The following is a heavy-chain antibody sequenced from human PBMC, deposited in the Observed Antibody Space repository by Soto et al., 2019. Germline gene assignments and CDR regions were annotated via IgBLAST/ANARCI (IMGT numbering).Heavy chain of an antibody. Sequence: TRSLTCTVSGGTINSTSYYWGWIRQPPGKGLEWIGSIYYSGSTYYNPSLKSRVTISVDTSKNQFSLKLSSVTAADTSVYYCATMGTPATGLYFFDYWGQGSLVTVSS. V-gene: IGHV4-39*01. D-gene: IGHD2-15*01. CDR1: GGTINSTSYY. CDR2: IYYSGST. CDR3: ATMGTPATGLYFFDY. J-gene: IGHJ4*02.